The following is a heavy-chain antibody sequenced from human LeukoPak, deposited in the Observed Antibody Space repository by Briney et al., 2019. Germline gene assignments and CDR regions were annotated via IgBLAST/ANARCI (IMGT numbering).Heavy chain of an antibody. J-gene: IGHJ4*02. CDR3: AKASVLYYDSSGYHY. D-gene: IGHD3-22*01. CDR1: GFTFDDYA. Sequence: GGSLRLSCAASGFTFDDYAMHWVRQAPGKGLEWVSGISWNSGSIGYADSVKGRFTISRDNAKNSLYLQMNSLRAEDTALYYCAKASVLYYDSSGYHYWGQGTLVTVSS. V-gene: IGHV3-9*01. CDR2: ISWNSGSI.